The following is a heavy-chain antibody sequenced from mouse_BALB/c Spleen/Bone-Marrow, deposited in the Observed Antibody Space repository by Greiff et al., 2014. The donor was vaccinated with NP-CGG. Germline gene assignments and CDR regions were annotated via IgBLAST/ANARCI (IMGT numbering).Heavy chain of an antibody. Sequence: VQLKESGGGLVKPGGSLKLSCAASGFTFSDYYMYWVRQTPEKRLEWVATISDGGSFTYYPGSVKGRFTISRDNAKNNLYLQMSSLKSEDTAMYYCVLRWFAYWGQGTLVTVSA. CDR1: GFTFSDYY. D-gene: IGHD1-1*01. V-gene: IGHV5-4*02. CDR2: ISDGGSFT. J-gene: IGHJ3*01. CDR3: VLRWFAY.